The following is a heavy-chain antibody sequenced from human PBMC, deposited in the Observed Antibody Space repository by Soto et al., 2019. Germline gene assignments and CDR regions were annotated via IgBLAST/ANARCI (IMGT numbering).Heavy chain of an antibody. CDR1: GGSISSSSYY. D-gene: IGHD3-22*01. CDR3: ARRPYYDSSGFEGGGMDV. V-gene: IGHV4-39*01. Sequence: SETLSLTCTVSGGSISSSSYYWGWIRQPPGKGLEWIGSIYYSGSTYYNPSLKSRVTISVDTSKNQFSLTLSSVTASDTAVYYCARRPYYDSSGFEGGGMDVWGEGTTVTVSA. J-gene: IGHJ6*04. CDR2: IYYSGST.